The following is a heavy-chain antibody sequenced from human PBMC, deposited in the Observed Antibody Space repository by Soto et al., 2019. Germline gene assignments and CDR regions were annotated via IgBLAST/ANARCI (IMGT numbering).Heavy chain of an antibody. CDR2: INHSGST. CDR1: GGSFSGYY. V-gene: IGHV4-34*01. Sequence: SETLSLTCAVYGGSFSGYYWSWIRQPPGKGLEWIGEINHSGSTNYNPSLKSRVTISVDTSKNQFSLKLSSVTAADTAVYYCARVRGGSIRKYYFDYWGQGTLVTVSS. CDR3: ARVRGGSIRKYYFDY. J-gene: IGHJ4*02. D-gene: IGHD1-20*01.